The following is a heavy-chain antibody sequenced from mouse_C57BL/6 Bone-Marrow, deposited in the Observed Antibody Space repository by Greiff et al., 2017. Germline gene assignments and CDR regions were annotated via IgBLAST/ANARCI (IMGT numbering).Heavy chain of an antibody. V-gene: IGHV1-72*01. Sequence: VQLQQPGAELVKPGASVKLSCKASGYTFTSYWMHWVKQRPGRGLEWIGRIDPTSGGTQYNEKFKSKATLTVDKPSSTAYMQLSSLTSEASAGYYCARLNWDDAMDYWGQGTSVTVSS. J-gene: IGHJ4*01. CDR1: GYTFTSYW. D-gene: IGHD4-1*01. CDR3: ARLNWDDAMDY. CDR2: IDPTSGGT.